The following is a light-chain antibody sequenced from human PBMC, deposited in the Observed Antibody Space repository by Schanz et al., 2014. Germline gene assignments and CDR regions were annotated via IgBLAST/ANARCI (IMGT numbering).Light chain of an antibody. V-gene: IGLV2-23*01. J-gene: IGLJ3*02. CDR1: SSDVGSYNL. CDR3: CSYAGSSTSWV. Sequence: QSALTQPASVSGSPGQSITISCTGTSSDVGSYNLVSWYQQHPGKAPKLMIYEDSKGPSGVSNRFSGSKSGNTASLTISGLQAEDEAVYYCCSYAGSSTSWVFGGGTKLTVL. CDR2: EDS.